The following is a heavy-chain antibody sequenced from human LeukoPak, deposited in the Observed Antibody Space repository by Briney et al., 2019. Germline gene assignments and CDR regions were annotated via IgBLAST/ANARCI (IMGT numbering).Heavy chain of an antibody. D-gene: IGHD2-15*01. J-gene: IGHJ4*02. CDR2: INHSGST. Sequence: PSETLSLTCAVYGGSFSGYYWSWIRQPPGKGLEWIGEINHSGSTNYNPSLKSRVTISVDTSKNQFPLKLSSVTAADTAVYYCAREPHCSGGSCSPDAYWGQGTLVTVSS. V-gene: IGHV4-34*01. CDR1: GGSFSGYY. CDR3: AREPHCSGGSCSPDAY.